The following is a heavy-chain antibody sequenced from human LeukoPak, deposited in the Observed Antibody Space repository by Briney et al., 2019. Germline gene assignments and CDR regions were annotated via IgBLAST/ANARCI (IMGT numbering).Heavy chain of an antibody. CDR3: AKEGVYCTNGVCSLDAFDI. CDR1: GFTFDDYA. D-gene: IGHD2-8*01. CDR2: ISWNRGSI. V-gene: IGHV3-9*01. J-gene: IGHJ3*02. Sequence: GGSLRLSCAASGFTFDDYAIHWVRQAPGKGLEWVSGISWNRGSIGYADSVKGRFTTSRDNAKTSLYLQMNSVRAEDTDLYYCAKEGVYCTNGVCSLDAFDIWGQGTMVTVSS.